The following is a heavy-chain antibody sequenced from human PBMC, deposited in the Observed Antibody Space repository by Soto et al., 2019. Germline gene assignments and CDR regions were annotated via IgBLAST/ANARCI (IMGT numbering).Heavy chain of an antibody. Sequence: QVQLQQWGAGLLKPSETLSLTCAVYGGCFSGYYWSWIRQPPGKGREWIGEINHSGSTNYNPSLKSRVTISVDTSKNQFSLKLSSVTAADTAVYYCARGKWIQLWLRGNTFDYWGQGTLVTVSS. V-gene: IGHV4-34*01. CDR1: GGCFSGYY. J-gene: IGHJ4*02. CDR3: ARGKWIQLWLRGNTFDY. CDR2: INHSGST. D-gene: IGHD5-18*01.